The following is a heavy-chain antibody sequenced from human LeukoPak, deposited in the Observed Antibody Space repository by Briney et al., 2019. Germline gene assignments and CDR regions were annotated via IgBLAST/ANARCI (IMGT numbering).Heavy chain of an antibody. Sequence: SETLSLTCAVSGYSINSGYFWGWIRQPPGKGLEYIGSMYHNGSTYHNPSLKSRVTISVDTSKNQFSLKLTSVTAADTAVYYCARHRLFDSSGYYYDFDYWGQGTLVTVSS. CDR2: MYHNGST. CDR3: ARHRLFDSSGYYYDFDY. CDR1: GYSINSGYF. D-gene: IGHD3-22*01. J-gene: IGHJ4*02. V-gene: IGHV4-38-2*01.